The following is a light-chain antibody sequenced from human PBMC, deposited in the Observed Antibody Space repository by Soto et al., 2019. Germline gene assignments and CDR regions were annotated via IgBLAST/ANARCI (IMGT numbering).Light chain of an antibody. J-gene: IGKJ4*01. CDR2: GVS. CDR1: QRVGSSS. Sequence: EIVLTQSPGTLSLSPGERAILSCRASQRVGSSSLAWYQQRPGQAPRLLIYGVSTRATGIPDRFSGSGSGTVFTLTISRLESEVFAVYFCQQFGTSPAFGGGTKVEIK. V-gene: IGKV3-20*01. CDR3: QQFGTSPA.